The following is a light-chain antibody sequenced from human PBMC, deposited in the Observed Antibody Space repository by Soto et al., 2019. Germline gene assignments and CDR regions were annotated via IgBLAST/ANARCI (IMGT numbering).Light chain of an antibody. CDR1: QSVSSNY. V-gene: IGKV3-20*01. J-gene: IGKJ4*01. CDR3: QQYGNFPLT. CDR2: GAS. Sequence: EIVLTQPPGTLSLSPGERATLSCRASQSVSSNYLAWYQEKPGQAPRLLIYGASSRATGIPDRFSGSGSGTDFTLTISRLEPEDFAVYYCQQYGNFPLTFGGGTKVEIK.